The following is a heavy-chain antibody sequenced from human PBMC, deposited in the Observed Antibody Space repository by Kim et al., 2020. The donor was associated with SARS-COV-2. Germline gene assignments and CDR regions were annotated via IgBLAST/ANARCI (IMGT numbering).Heavy chain of an antibody. CDR1: GFSLSDYW. J-gene: IGHJ5*02. CDR3: AGGDSRSRPNWFDP. CDR2: INSDGRNR. Sequence: GGSLRLSCVASGFSLSDYWMHWVRQAPGKGLVWVSRINSDGRNRNYADSVKGRFTISRDNAKNKLYLEMNSLRAEDTAVYYCAGGDSRSRPNWFDPWGQGTLVTVS. V-gene: IGHV3-74*01. D-gene: IGHD3-22*01.